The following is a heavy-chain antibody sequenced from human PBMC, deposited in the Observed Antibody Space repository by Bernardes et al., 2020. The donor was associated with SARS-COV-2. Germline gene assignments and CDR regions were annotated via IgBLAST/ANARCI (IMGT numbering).Heavy chain of an antibody. CDR2: IKRDGSEP. V-gene: IGHV3-7*03. CDR3: VRSAGMDV. Sequence: GGSLRLSCAGSGFDFSDYWMTWVRQAPGTGLEWVANIKRDGSEPYYVDSVKGRFTISRDNAKNLVFLQMNSLRAEDTAVFYCVRSAGMDVWGQGTMVTVSS. J-gene: IGHJ6*02. CDR1: GFDFSDYW.